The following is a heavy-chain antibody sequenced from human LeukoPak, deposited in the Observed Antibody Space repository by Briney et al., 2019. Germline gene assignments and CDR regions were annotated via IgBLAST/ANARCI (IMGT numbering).Heavy chain of an antibody. D-gene: IGHD3-10*01. J-gene: IGHJ4*02. Sequence: GGSLRLSCAASGFTFSSYAMHWVRQAPGKGLEWVAVISYDGSNKYYADSVKGRFTISRDNSKNTLYLQMNSLRAEDTAVYYCAREYYTVRGVFDHWGQGTLLTVSS. CDR2: ISYDGSNK. V-gene: IGHV3-30*04. CDR3: AREYYTVRGVFDH. CDR1: GFTFSSYA.